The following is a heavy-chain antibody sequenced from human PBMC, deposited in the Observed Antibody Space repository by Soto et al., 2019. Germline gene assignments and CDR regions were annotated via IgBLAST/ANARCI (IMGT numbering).Heavy chain of an antibody. CDR1: GGSISRGGYY. J-gene: IGHJ3*02. CDR3: ARGAADYGNAFDI. Sequence: QVQLQESGPGLVKSSQTLSLTCTVSGGSISRGGYYWTWIRQFPGKGLEWLAHIYYSGNTYYNPSLKSRLSMSQDTSTNQFSLSLTSVTAADTAVYFCARGAADYGNAFDIWGQGTLVTVSS. D-gene: IGHD4-17*01. CDR2: IYYSGNT. V-gene: IGHV4-31*03.